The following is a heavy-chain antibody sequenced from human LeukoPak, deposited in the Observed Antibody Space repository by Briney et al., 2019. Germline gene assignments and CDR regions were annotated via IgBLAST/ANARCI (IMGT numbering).Heavy chain of an antibody. CDR1: GFPFSSYG. CDR3: ARGGWDYYGSALFDY. V-gene: IGHV3-33*01. J-gene: IGHJ4*02. CDR2: IWYDGSNK. D-gene: IGHD3-10*01. Sequence: PGGSLRLSCAASGFPFSSYGMHWVRQAPGKGLEWVAVIWYDGSNKYYADSVKGRFTISRDNSKNTLYLQMNSLRAEDTAVYYCARGGWDYYGSALFDYWGQGTLVTVSS.